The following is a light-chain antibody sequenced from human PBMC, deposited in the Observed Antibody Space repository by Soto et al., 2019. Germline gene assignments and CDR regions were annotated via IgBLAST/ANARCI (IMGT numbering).Light chain of an antibody. V-gene: IGKV1-5*03. J-gene: IGKJ1*01. CDR3: QQYDTYWT. CDR2: TAS. CDR1: ESISTW. Sequence: DIQMTQSPSTRPASVGDRVIITGRASESISTWFAWYQQKPGNAPHLLIYTASSLKSGVPLRFSGSASGTEFTLTINRLQPDDFATYYCQQYDTYWTFGQGTKGDIK.